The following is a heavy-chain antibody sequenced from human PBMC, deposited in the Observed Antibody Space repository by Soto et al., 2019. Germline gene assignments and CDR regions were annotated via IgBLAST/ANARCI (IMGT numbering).Heavy chain of an antibody. CDR2: IYYSGST. CDR3: ARRYGTGFDY. D-gene: IGHD4-17*01. J-gene: IGHJ4*02. Sequence: SETLSLTCTVSGGSIRSYYWSWIRQPPGKGLEWIGYIYYSGSTTYNPSLKSRVTISVDTSKNQFSLELSSVTAADTAVYYCARRYGTGFDYWGQGTLVTVSS. V-gene: IGHV4-59*08. CDR1: GGSIRSYY.